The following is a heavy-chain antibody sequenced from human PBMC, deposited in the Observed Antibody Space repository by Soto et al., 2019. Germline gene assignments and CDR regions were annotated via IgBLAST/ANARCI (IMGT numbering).Heavy chain of an antibody. CDR1: GGSISSGGYY. V-gene: IGHV4-31*03. Sequence: QVQLQESGPGLVKPSQTLSLTCTVSGGSISSGGYYWSWIRQHPGKGLEWIGYSYYTGSTYYNPSLKSRVTISVDTYKNQFSLKLSSVTAADTAVYYCATLYMVRGVRTFDYWGQGTLVTVSS. CDR3: ATLYMVRGVRTFDY. J-gene: IGHJ4*02. CDR2: SYYTGST. D-gene: IGHD3-10*01.